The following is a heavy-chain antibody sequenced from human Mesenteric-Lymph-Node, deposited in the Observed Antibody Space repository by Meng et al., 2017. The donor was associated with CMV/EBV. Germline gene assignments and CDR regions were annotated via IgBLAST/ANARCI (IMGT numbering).Heavy chain of an antibody. V-gene: IGHV4-59*12. J-gene: IGHJ6*02. CDR2: IYNIGIT. D-gene: IGHD2-15*01. Sequence: SETLSLTCTASGGSISSYYWSWIRQPQGKGLEWIGYIYNIGITNYNPSLRSRITISVDMSKNQFSLKLSSVTAADTAVYYCARLPRSRGFPDYYYYGMDVWGQGTTVTVSS. CDR3: ARLPRSRGFPDYYYYGMDV. CDR1: GGSISSYY.